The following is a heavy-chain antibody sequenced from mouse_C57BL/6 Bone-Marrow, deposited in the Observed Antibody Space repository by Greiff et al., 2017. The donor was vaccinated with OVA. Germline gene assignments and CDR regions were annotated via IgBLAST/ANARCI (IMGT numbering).Heavy chain of an antibody. V-gene: IGHV5-16*01. J-gene: IGHJ3*01. Sequence: EVKLVESAGGLVQPGSSMKLSCTASGFTFSDYYMAWVRQVPEKGLEWVANINYDGSSTYYLDSLKSRFIISRDNAKNILYLQMSSLKSEDTATYYCARVSDGYSFAYWGQGTLVTVSA. CDR2: INYDGSST. CDR3: ARVSDGYSFAY. CDR1: GFTFSDYY. D-gene: IGHD2-3*01.